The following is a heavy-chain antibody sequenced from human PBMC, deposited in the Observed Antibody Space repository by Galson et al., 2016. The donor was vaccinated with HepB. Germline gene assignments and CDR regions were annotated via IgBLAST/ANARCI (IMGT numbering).Heavy chain of an antibody. D-gene: IGHD2-2*01. V-gene: IGHV4-39*07. CDR2: IYHSGST. J-gene: IGHJ5*02. CDR1: GDSIGSNSYY. CDR3: VRVKGGCSSHSCVFDP. Sequence: TLSLTCTVSGDSIGSNSYYWGWIRQPPGKRPEWIGEIYHSGSTFYNPSLGSRVTISVDKSSNQFSLNLTSVTAADTAVYYCVRVKGGCSSHSCVFDPWGQGTLVTVSS.